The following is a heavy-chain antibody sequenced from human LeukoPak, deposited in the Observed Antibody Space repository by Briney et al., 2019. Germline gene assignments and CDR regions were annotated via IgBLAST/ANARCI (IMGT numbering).Heavy chain of an antibody. CDR2: IYTSGST. CDR1: GGSISSYY. V-gene: IGHV4-4*07. D-gene: IGHD3-3*01. J-gene: IGHJ4*02. Sequence: SETLSLTCTVSGGSISSYYWSWIRQPAGKGLEWIGRIYTSGSTNYNPSFKSRVTMSVDTSKNQFSLKLSSVTAADTAVYYCARDGYDFWSGYYGDWNFDYWGQGTLVTVSS. CDR3: ARDGYDFWSGYYGDWNFDY.